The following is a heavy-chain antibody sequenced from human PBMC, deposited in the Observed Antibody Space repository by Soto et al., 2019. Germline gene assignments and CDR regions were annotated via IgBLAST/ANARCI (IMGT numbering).Heavy chain of an antibody. CDR1: GGSISSYY. D-gene: IGHD1-7*01. J-gene: IGHJ5*02. CDR3: ARDSNWNYENWFDP. Sequence: PSETLSLTCTVSGGSISSYYWSWIRQPPGKGLEWIGYIYYSGSTNYNPSLKSRVTISADTSKNQFSLKLSSVTAADTAVYYCARDSNWNYENWFDPWGQGTLVTVSS. V-gene: IGHV4-59*01. CDR2: IYYSGST.